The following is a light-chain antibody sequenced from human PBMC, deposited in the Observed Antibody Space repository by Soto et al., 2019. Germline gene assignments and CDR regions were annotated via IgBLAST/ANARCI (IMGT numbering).Light chain of an antibody. J-gene: IGKJ3*01. CDR2: GAS. V-gene: IGKV3-20*01. Sequence: EIVLTQSPGTLSLSPGAKATLSCRASQTVSSNYLAWFQQKSGQAPRLLIYGASTRATGIPDRFSGSGSGTDFTLTITRLEPKDFAVYYCHHYGKSPIYTFGPGTKVDF. CDR1: QTVSSNY. CDR3: HHYGKSPIYT.